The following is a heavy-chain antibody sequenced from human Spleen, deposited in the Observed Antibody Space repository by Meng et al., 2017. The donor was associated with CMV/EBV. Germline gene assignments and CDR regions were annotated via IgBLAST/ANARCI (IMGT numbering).Heavy chain of an antibody. V-gene: IGHV4-34*01. CDR2: INHSGST. D-gene: IGHD1-26*01. CDR3: ARGRLVGATYYYYGMDV. J-gene: IGHJ6*02. Sequence: GSFSGYYWSWIRQPPGKGLEWIGEINHSGSTNYNPSLKSRVTISVDTSKNQFSLKLSPVTAADTAVYYCARGRLVGATYYYYGMDVWGQGTTVTVSS. CDR1: GSFSGYY.